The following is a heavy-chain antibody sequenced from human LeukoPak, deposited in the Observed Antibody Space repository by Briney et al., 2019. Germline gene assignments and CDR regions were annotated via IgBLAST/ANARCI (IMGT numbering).Heavy chain of an antibody. CDR2: VSSDVTT. CDR3: ARAYGGNPISAFDI. D-gene: IGHD4-23*01. J-gene: IGHJ3*02. V-gene: IGHV3-23*01. Sequence: GGSLRLSCAASGFTFSIYAMSWVRQAPGKGLEWVSGVSSDVTTYYADSVKGRFTLSRDNSKNPLYLQMNSLRAEDTAVYYCARAYGGNPISAFDIWGQGTMVTVSS. CDR1: GFTFSIYA.